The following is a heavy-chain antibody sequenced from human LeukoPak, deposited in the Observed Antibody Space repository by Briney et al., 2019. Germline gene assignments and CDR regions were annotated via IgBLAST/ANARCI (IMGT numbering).Heavy chain of an antibody. V-gene: IGHV4-4*09. CDR3: AGYGIAVSGTEAFDI. J-gene: IGHJ3*02. CDR2: IYTSGST. Sequence: SESLSLTCIVSGGSISSHYWSWIRQPPGKGLEWTGYIYTSGSTKYNPSLKSRVTISVDTSKKQFSLNLSSVTAADTAVYYCAGYGIAVSGTEAFDIWGQGTMVTVSS. D-gene: IGHD6-19*01. CDR1: GGSISSHY.